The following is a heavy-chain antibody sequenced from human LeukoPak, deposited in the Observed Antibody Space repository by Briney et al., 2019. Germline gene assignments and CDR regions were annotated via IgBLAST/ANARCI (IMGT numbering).Heavy chain of an antibody. CDR1: GFTFSSYW. J-gene: IGHJ3*02. CDR3: ARVQGHPLNGLDI. Sequence: GGSLRLSCAASGFTFSSYWMHWVRQAPGKGLVWVSRINSDGSSTSYADSVKGRFTISRDNAKNTLYLQMNSLRAEDTAVYYCARVQGHPLNGLDIWGQGTMVTVSS. CDR2: INSDGSST. V-gene: IGHV3-74*01. D-gene: IGHD2-8*01.